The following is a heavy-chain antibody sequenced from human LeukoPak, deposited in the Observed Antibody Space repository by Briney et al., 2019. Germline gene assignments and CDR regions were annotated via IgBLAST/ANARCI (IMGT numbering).Heavy chain of an antibody. D-gene: IGHD2-2*01. CDR3: ARVYQSAEYYFDY. V-gene: IGHV4-59*01. J-gene: IGHJ4*02. CDR1: GGSIDSYY. Sequence: SETLSLTCTVSGGSIDSYYWSWIRQPPGKGLEWIGYIYYTGSTEYHPSLKSRVTISLDTSKNQFSLKLTSVTAADTAVYYCARVYQSAEYYFDYWGQGNLVSASS. CDR2: IYYTGST.